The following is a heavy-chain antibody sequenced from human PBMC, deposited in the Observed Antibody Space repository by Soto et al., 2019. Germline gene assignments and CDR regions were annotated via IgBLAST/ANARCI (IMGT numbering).Heavy chain of an antibody. CDR2: ISWNSGSI. CDR1: GFTFDDYA. J-gene: IGHJ4*02. V-gene: IGHV3-9*01. D-gene: IGHD3-10*01. CDR3: ATGFSYGSGSYYDY. Sequence: EVQLVESGGGLVQPGRSLRLSCAASGFTFDDYAMHWVRQAPGKGLEWVSGISWNSGSIGYADSVKGRFTISRDNAKNSLYLQMNSLRAEDTALYYCATGFSYGSGSYYDYWGQGTLVTVSS.